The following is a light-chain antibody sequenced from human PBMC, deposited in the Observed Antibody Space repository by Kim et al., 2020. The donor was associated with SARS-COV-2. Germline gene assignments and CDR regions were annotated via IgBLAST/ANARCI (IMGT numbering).Light chain of an antibody. CDR1: SLRNYY. Sequence: WGQIVSITCHGDSLRNYYASWYQQKPAQAPVLVIYPKNNRPSGIPDRFSGSSSGNTASLTITGAQAEDEADYYCKSRDSSGNLLVFGGGTQLTVL. V-gene: IGLV3-19*01. CDR3: KSRDSSGNLLV. J-gene: IGLJ7*01. CDR2: PKN.